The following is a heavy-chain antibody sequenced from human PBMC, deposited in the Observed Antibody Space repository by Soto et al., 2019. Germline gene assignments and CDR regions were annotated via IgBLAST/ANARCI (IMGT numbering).Heavy chain of an antibody. Sequence: GGSLRLSCAASGFTFSNYAMSWVRQAPGKGLEWVSAISGGSTYYADSVKGRFTILRDNSKSTLYLLINSLRAEDTAVFYCAKYFGTSYYYYLDVWGKGTTVTVSS. V-gene: IGHV3-23*01. J-gene: IGHJ6*03. CDR3: AKYFGTSYYYYLDV. D-gene: IGHD3-9*01. CDR1: GFTFSNYA. CDR2: ISGGST.